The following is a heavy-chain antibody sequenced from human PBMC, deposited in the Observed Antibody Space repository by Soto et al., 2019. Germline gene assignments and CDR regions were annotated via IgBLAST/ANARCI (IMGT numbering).Heavy chain of an antibody. CDR2: FDPEDGET. CDR1: GYTLTELS. V-gene: IGHV1-24*01. Sequence: ASVKVSCKVSGYTLTELSMHWVRQAPGKGLEWMGGFDPEDGETIYAQKFQGRVTMTEDTSTDTAYMELSSLRSEDTAVYYCVPYGGSDWPGADDYWGQGTLVTVSS. D-gene: IGHD2-21*02. CDR3: VPYGGSDWPGADDY. J-gene: IGHJ4*02.